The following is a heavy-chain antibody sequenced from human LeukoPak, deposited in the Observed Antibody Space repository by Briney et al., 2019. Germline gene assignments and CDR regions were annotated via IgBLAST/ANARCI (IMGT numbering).Heavy chain of an antibody. D-gene: IGHD3-22*01. CDR1: GFTFSSYA. J-gene: IGHJ4*02. CDR2: ISGSGTNT. V-gene: IGHV3-23*01. Sequence: GGSLRLSCAASGFTFSSYAMIWVRQAPGKGLEWVSGISGSGTNTYYADSVKGRFTISRDNSKNTLYLQMNSLRAEDTAAYYCAKGTYDSSGHFDCWGQGTLVSVSS. CDR3: AKGTYDSSGHFDC.